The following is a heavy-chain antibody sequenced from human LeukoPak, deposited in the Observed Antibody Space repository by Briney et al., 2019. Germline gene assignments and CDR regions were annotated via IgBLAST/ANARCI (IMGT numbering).Heavy chain of an antibody. CDR1: GDSISNYY. V-gene: IGHV4-59*01. Sequence: SETLSLTCTVSGDSISNYYWSWIRQPPGKGLEWIGYIYYSGSTNYKPSLKSRVTISVDTAKNQFSLKLCSVTAADTAVYYCARGPTGLYDAFDIWGQGTMVTVSS. CDR2: IYYSGST. D-gene: IGHD4-17*01. CDR3: ARGPTGLYDAFDI. J-gene: IGHJ3*02.